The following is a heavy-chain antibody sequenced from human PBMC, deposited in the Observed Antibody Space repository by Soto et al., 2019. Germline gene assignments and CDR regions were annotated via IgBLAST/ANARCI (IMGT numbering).Heavy chain of an antibody. D-gene: IGHD2-2*01. J-gene: IGHJ3*02. CDR1: GGTFSSYT. CDR2: IIPILGIA. CDR3: AREYCSSTSCYRDAFDI. Sequence: ASVKVSCKASGGTFSSYTISWVRQAPGQGLEWMGRIIPILGIANYAQKFQGRVTITADKSTSTAYMELSSLRSEDTAVYYCAREYCSSTSCYRDAFDIWGQGTMVTVSS. V-gene: IGHV1-69*04.